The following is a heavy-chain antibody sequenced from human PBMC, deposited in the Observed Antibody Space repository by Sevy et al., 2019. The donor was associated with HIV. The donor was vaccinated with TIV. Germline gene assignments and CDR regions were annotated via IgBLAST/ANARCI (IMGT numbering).Heavy chain of an antibody. D-gene: IGHD2-21*02. CDR1: GFTFSNYD. Sequence: GGSLRLSCAASGFTFSNYDMHWVRQAPGKGLDWVAVISHDERYKNYAESVKVRFIISRDNFKNTLFLQMESLRPEDTAVYFCARLVSCGGDCYYLDSWGQGALVTVSS. J-gene: IGHJ4*02. CDR2: ISHDERYK. V-gene: IGHV3-30*04. CDR3: ARLVSCGGDCYYLDS.